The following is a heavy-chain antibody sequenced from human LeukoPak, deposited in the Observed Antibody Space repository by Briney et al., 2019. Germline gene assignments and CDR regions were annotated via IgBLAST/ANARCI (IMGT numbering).Heavy chain of an antibody. J-gene: IGHJ4*02. CDR3: ARDKAGATSAGTFDY. Sequence: GGSLRLSCAASGFTVSSNYMSWVRQAPGKGLAWVSVIYSGGSTYYADSVEGRFTISRDNSKNTLYLQMNSLRAEDTAVYYCARDKAGATSAGTFDYWGQGTLVTVSS. CDR2: IYSGGST. V-gene: IGHV3-53*01. CDR1: GFTVSSNY. D-gene: IGHD1-26*01.